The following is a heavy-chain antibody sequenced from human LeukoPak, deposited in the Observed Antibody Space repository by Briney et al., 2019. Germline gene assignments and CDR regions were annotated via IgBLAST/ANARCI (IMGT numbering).Heavy chain of an antibody. D-gene: IGHD3-22*01. Sequence: SGPPLMIPSSTLTLLCTLSGSSVSTSGVGVGWIRQPPGEALEWLALIYWDDDKRYSPSLKSRLTITKDTSKNQVVLTMTNMDPVDTATYYRSYRRDDRSGAKYDYGGQGTLVTVSS. CDR1: GSSVSTSGVG. CDR2: IYWDDDK. V-gene: IGHV2-5*02. CDR3: SYRRDDRSGAKYDY. J-gene: IGHJ4*02.